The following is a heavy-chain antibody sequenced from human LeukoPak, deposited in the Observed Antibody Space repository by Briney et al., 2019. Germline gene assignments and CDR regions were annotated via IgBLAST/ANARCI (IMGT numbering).Heavy chain of an antibody. CDR3: ARRLLDYGDYGYNWFDP. D-gene: IGHD4-17*01. CDR2: IYYSGST. Sequence: PSETLSLTCTVSGGSISSYYWSWIRQPPGKGLEWIGYIYYSGSTNYNPSLKSRVTISVDTSKNQFSLKLSSVTAADTAVYYCARRLLDYGDYGYNWFDPWGQGTLVTVSS. CDR1: GGSISSYY. J-gene: IGHJ5*02. V-gene: IGHV4-59*08.